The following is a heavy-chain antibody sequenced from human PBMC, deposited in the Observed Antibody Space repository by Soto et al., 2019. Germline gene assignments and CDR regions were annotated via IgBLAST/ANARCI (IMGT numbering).Heavy chain of an antibody. CDR1: GFTFSSYG. CDR2: IWYDGSNK. J-gene: IGHJ4*02. V-gene: IGHV3-33*01. D-gene: IGHD3-22*01. Sequence: QVQLVESGGGVVQPGRSLRLSCAASGFTFSSYGMHWVRQAPGKGLEWVAVIWYDGSNKYYADSVKGRFTISRDNSKNTLYLQMNSLRAEDTAVYYCARDRNYDSSGYYYPSEFDYWGQGTLVTVSS. CDR3: ARDRNYDSSGYYYPSEFDY.